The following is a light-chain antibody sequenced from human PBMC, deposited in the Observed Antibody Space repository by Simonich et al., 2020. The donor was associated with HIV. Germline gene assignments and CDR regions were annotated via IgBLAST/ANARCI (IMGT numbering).Light chain of an antibody. CDR2: GAS. Sequence: DIQMTQSPSSLSASVGDRVTITCRASQGISKSLAWYQQKPGKAPKLLLYGASRLERGVPSRFSGSGSGTDFTLTISSLQPEDVAIYYCQQYYSTPTFGQGTKVEI. CDR1: QGISKS. J-gene: IGKJ1*01. CDR3: QQYYSTPT. V-gene: IGKV1-NL1*01.